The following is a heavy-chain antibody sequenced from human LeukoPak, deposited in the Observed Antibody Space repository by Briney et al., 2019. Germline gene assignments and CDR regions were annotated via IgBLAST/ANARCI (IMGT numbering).Heavy chain of an antibody. Sequence: ASVKVSCKASGYTFTNYYIHWVRQAPGHGLEWLGISNPSGDSTNYAQKFQGRVTMTRDTSTSTVYMDLSSLRSEDTAVYYCARWTTTFLDYWGQGTLVTVSS. CDR1: GYTFTNYY. CDR2: SNPSGDST. D-gene: IGHD1-1*01. J-gene: IGHJ4*02. CDR3: ARWTTTFLDY. V-gene: IGHV1-46*01.